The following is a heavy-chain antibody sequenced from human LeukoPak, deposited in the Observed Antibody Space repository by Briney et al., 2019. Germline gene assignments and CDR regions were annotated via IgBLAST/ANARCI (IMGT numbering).Heavy chain of an antibody. CDR3: AGSTVTSSYYYYGMDV. V-gene: IGHV4-39*07. J-gene: IGHJ6*02. CDR2: IYYSGST. Sequence: SETLSLTCTVSGGSISSSSYYWGWIRQPPGKGLEWIGSIYYSGSTYYNPSLKSRVTISVDTSKNQFSLKLSSVTAADTAVYYCAGSTVTSSYYYYGMDVWGQGTTVTVSS. CDR1: GGSISSSSYY. D-gene: IGHD4-17*01.